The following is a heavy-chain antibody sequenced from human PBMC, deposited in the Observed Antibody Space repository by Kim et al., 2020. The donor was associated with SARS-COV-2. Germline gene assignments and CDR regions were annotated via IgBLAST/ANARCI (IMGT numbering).Heavy chain of an antibody. CDR2: INPSGGST. Sequence: ASEKVSCKASGYTFTSYYMHWVRQAPGQGLEWMGIINPSGGSTSYAQKFQGRVTMTRDTSTSTVYMELSSLRSEDTAVYYCAVPLLLDYVDYPLDYWGQGTLVTVSS. CDR3: AVPLLLDYVDYPLDY. CDR1: GYTFTSYY. D-gene: IGHD4-17*01. V-gene: IGHV1-46*01. J-gene: IGHJ4*02.